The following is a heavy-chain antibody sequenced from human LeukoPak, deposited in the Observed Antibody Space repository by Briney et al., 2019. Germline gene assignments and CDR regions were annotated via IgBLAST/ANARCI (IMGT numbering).Heavy chain of an antibody. CDR3: ARDSRLYSSGWYGGYGDY. CDR2: INPSGGST. J-gene: IGHJ4*02. CDR1: GYTFTSYY. V-gene: IGHV1-46*01. D-gene: IGHD6-19*01. Sequence: GASVKVSCNASGYTFTSYYMHWVRQAPGQGLEWMGIINPSGGSTSYAQKFQGRVTMTRDMSTSTVYMELSSLRSEDTAVYYCARDSRLYSSGWYGGYGDYWGQGTLVTVSS.